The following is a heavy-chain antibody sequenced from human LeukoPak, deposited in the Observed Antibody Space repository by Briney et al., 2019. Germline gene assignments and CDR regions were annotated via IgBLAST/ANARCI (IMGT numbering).Heavy chain of an antibody. V-gene: IGHV4-39*07. J-gene: IGHJ6*03. D-gene: IGHD3-9*01. CDR1: GGSISSSSYY. Sequence: SETLSLTCTVSGGSISSSSYYWGWIRQPPGKGLEWIGSIYYSGGTYYNPSLKSRVTISVDTSKNQFSLKLSSVTAADTAVYYCARGLFDWLLYYYYYMDVWGKGTTVTVSS. CDR2: IYYSGGT. CDR3: ARGLFDWLLYYYYYMDV.